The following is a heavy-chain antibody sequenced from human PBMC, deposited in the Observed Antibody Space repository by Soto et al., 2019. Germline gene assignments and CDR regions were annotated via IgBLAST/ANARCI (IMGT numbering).Heavy chain of an antibody. CDR1: GGSISSCGYY. V-gene: IGHV4-31*03. D-gene: IGHD2-21*01. CDR3: ARVPVAPENWFDP. CDR2: IPHMGST. Sequence: QVQLQESGPGLVKPSQTLSLSCTVSGGSISSCGYYWSWIRQHPGKGLEWIGYIPHMGSTYYNPSLKSRVAISVDTSKNQFSLRLRSVTAADTAMYYCARVPVAPENWFDPWGQGTLVTVSA. J-gene: IGHJ5*02.